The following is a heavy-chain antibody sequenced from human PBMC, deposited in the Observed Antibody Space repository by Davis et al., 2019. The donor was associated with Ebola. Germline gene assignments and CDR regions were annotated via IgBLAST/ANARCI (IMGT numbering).Heavy chain of an antibody. Sequence: AASVKVSCKASGYTFTSYGISWVRQAPGQGLEWMGWISAYNGNTNYAQTLQGRVTMTTDTSTSTAYMELRSLRSDDTAVYYCATCSGGSCYSLLDYYYGMDVWGQGTTVTVSS. CDR3: ATCSGGSCYSLLDYYYGMDV. D-gene: IGHD2-15*01. CDR1: GYTFTSYG. V-gene: IGHV1-18*01. J-gene: IGHJ6*02. CDR2: ISAYNGNT.